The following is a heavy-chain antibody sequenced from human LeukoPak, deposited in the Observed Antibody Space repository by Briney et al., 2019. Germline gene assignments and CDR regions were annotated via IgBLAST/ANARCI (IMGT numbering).Heavy chain of an antibody. Sequence: PGGSLRLSCAAAGFTFDAYAMHWVRQDPGKGLERVSTINWNSGRMEYADSVKGRFNISRDNAKNSLYLKMNSLRDEYTALYYCAKDGQRRAVSVVTYMDVWGKGTTVTVSS. J-gene: IGHJ6*03. CDR1: GFTFDAYA. CDR2: INWNSGRM. CDR3: AKDGQRRAVSVVTYMDV. D-gene: IGHD3-16*02. V-gene: IGHV3-9*01.